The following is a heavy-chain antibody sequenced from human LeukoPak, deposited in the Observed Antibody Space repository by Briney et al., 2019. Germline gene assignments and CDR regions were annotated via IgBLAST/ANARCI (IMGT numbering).Heavy chain of an antibody. CDR2: IDPSDSYT. Sequence: GESLKISCKGSGYSFTSYWISWVRQMPGKGLEWMGRIDPSDSYTNYNPSFQGHVTISADKSISTAYLQWSSLKASDTAMYYCAIAEGYDILTGYPSLFDYWGQGTLVTVSS. D-gene: IGHD3-9*01. J-gene: IGHJ4*02. CDR3: AIAEGYDILTGYPSLFDY. CDR1: GYSFTSYW. V-gene: IGHV5-10-1*01.